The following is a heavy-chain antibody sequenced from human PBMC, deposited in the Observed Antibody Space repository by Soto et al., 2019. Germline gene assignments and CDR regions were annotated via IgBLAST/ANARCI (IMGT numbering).Heavy chain of an antibody. V-gene: IGHV3-23*01. CDR1: GFIFSNYG. Sequence: GGSLRLSCAASGFIFSNYGMSWVRQAPGKGLEWVSIMSGSGDNAYYADSVKGRFTISRDNSKNTLHPQMNSLRAEDTAIYYCAKKITVYAVDPADYWGQGTLVTVSS. CDR2: MSGSGDNA. J-gene: IGHJ4*02. CDR3: AKKITVYAVDPADY. D-gene: IGHD3-3*01.